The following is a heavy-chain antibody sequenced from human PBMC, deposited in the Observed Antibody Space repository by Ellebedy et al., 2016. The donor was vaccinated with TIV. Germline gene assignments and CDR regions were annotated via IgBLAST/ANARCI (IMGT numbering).Heavy chain of an antibody. V-gene: IGHV5-51*01. CDR3: ARFSPRNYYGMDV. CDR2: IYPGDSDT. Sequence: GESLKISCKASGYKFSIYWIGWVRQMPGNGLEWMGIIYPGDSDTRYSPSFQGHVTISADRSISTVYLQWSSLKASDTAMYYCARFSPRNYYGMDVWGQGTTVTVAS. CDR1: GYKFSIYW. J-gene: IGHJ6*02.